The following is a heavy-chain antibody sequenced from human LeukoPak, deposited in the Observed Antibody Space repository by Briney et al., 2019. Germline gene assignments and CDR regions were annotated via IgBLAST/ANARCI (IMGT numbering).Heavy chain of an antibody. V-gene: IGHV4-61*01. J-gene: IGHJ3*02. D-gene: IGHD1-14*01. Sequence: PSQTLSLTCAISGDSVSSNSVTWSWIRQPPGKGLEWIGYIYYSGSTNYNPSLKSRVTISVDTSKNQFSLKLSSVTAADTAVYYCARDTTDAFDIWGQGTMVTVSS. CDR3: ARDTTDAFDI. CDR2: IYYSGST. CDR1: GDSVSSNSVT.